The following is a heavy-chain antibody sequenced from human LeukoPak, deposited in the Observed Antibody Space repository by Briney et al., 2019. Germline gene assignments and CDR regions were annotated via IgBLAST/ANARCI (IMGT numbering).Heavy chain of an antibody. Sequence: ASVKVSCKASGYTFTGYYMHWVRQAPGQGLEWMGWINPNSGGTNYAQKFQGRVTMTRDTSISTAYMELSRLRSDDTAVYYCARWGGVLLWFGGTDSWGNNIPFFEDYWGQGTLVTVSS. J-gene: IGHJ4*02. CDR2: INPNSGGT. V-gene: IGHV1-2*02. CDR1: GYTFTGYY. D-gene: IGHD3-10*01. CDR3: ARWGGVLLWFGGTDSWGNNIPFFEDY.